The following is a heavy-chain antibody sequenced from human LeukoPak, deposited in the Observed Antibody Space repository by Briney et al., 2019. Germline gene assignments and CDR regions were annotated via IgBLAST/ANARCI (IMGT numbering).Heavy chain of an antibody. CDR2: IHYSGNT. J-gene: IGHJ5*02. CDR3: ARGGWFHDR. Sequence: PSETLSLTCSVSNGSISTTYWSWIRQPPGKGLEWIGNIHYSGNTNYNSSLKSRVTISVDTSKNQFSLKMISVTTADTAVYFCARGGWFHDRWGQGTQVTVSS. D-gene: IGHD6-19*01. CDR1: NGSISTTY. V-gene: IGHV4-59*01.